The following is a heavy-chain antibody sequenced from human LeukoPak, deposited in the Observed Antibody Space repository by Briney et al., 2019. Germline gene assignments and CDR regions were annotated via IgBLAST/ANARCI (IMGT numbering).Heavy chain of an antibody. CDR2: INYSGST. CDR3: ARDRGYSYGYDAFDI. Sequence: PSETLSLTCAVYGGSFSSYYWSWIRQPPGKGLEWIGYINYSGSTNYNPSLKSRVTISVDTSKNQFSLKLSSVTAADTAVYYCARDRGYSYGYDAFDIWGQGTMVTVSS. J-gene: IGHJ3*02. V-gene: IGHV4-59*01. CDR1: GGSFSSYY. D-gene: IGHD5-18*01.